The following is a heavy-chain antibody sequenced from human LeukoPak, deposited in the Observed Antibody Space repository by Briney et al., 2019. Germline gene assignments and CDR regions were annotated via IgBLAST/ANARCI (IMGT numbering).Heavy chain of an antibody. V-gene: IGHV4-38-2*02. CDR3: ARESSAVAHTMMRDWLDP. D-gene: IGHD3-22*01. Sequence: PSETLSLTCDVSGYSINFGHLWGWIRQPPGKGLEWIASINHSGRTYYTPSLKSRVTISVDTLKNQFSLRVTSVTAEDTAMYFCARESSAVAHTMMRDWLDPWGQGTLVTVSS. CDR1: GYSINFGHL. J-gene: IGHJ5*02. CDR2: INHSGRT.